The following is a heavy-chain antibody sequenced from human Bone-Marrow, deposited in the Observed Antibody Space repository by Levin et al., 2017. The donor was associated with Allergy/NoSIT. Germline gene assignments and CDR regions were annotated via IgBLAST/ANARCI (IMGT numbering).Heavy chain of an antibody. Sequence: GESLKISCAASGFTFSSYAMHWVRQAPGKGLEWVAVISYDGSNKYYADSVKGRFTISRDNSKNTLYLQMNSLRAEDTAVYYCARASCTEWLARGGPDYWGQGTLVTVSS. CDR2: ISYDGSNK. CDR3: ARASCTEWLARGGPDY. V-gene: IGHV3-30*04. CDR1: GFTFSSYA. D-gene: IGHD6-19*01. J-gene: IGHJ4*02.